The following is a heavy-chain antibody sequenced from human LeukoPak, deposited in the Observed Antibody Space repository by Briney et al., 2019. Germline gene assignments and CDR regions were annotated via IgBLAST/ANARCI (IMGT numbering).Heavy chain of an antibody. CDR1: GFIFDDYA. J-gene: IGHJ4*02. CDR2: ISWNSGSI. D-gene: IGHD5-12*01. CDR3: AKDSGPMVATWCDY. V-gene: IGHV3-9*01. Sequence: PGGSLRLSCAASGFIFDDYAMHWVRQAPGKGLEWVSGISWNSGSIGYADSVKGRFTISRDNAKSSLYLQMNSLRAEDTALYYCAKDSGPMVATWCDYWGQGTLVTVSS.